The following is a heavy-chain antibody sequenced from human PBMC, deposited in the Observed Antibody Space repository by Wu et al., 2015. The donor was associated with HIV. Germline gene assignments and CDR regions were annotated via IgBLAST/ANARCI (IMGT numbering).Heavy chain of an antibody. CDR1: GYTFTDYY. CDR2: INPDTGDT. CDR3: AKRLGGSVAFLTYLYMDV. J-gene: IGHJ6*03. Sequence: VQLEQSGAQIQKSGASVTVSCKTSGYTFTDYYIHWVRQAPGQGLQWMGYINPDTGDTKYSQNFKGSVTMTRDTSLSTVYLGVDQAKGLNDTAIYYCAKRLGGSVAFLTYLYMDVWG. D-gene: IGHD3-9*01. V-gene: IGHV1-2*02.